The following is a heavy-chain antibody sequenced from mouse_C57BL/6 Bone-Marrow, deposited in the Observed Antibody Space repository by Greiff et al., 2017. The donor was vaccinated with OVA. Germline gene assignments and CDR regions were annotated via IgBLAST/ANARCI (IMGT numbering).Heavy chain of an antibody. Sequence: EVQLQQSGPELVKPGASVKMSCKASGYTFTDYNMHWVKQSHGKSLEWIGYINPNNGGTSYNQKFKGKATLTVNKSSSTAYMELRSLTSEDSAVYYCARNEYDGDYYAIDYWGQGTSVTVSS. CDR2: INPNNGGT. CDR3: ARNEYDGDYYAIDY. V-gene: IGHV1-22*01. J-gene: IGHJ4*01. D-gene: IGHD2-4*01. CDR1: GYTFTDYN.